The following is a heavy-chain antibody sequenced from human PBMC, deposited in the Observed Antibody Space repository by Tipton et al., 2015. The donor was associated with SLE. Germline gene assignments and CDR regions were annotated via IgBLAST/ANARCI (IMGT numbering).Heavy chain of an antibody. CDR3: ATRSRGGYNSTPFDY. Sequence: SLRLSCAASGFTFISYAMSWVRQAPGKGLEWVSTISASGGSTYYADSVKGRFTISRDNSKNTLYLQMNNLRAEDTAVYYCATRSRGGYNSTPFDYWGQGTLVTVAS. D-gene: IGHD2/OR15-2a*01. V-gene: IGHV3-23*01. J-gene: IGHJ4*02. CDR1: GFTFISYA. CDR2: ISASGGST.